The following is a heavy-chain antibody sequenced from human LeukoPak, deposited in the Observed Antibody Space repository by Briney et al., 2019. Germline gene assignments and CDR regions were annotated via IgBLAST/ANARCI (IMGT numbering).Heavy chain of an antibody. D-gene: IGHD5-18*01. CDR2: ISFDGSNK. V-gene: IGHV3-30*04. CDR1: GFTFNTYA. CDR3: ARESGYSYGRFDY. Sequence: GGSLSLSCAASGFTFNTYAMHWVRQAPGKGLEWVAVISFDGSNKYYADSVKGRFTISRDNSKNTMYMKMNSLRAEDTAVYYCARESGYSYGRFDYWGQGTLVTVSS. J-gene: IGHJ4*02.